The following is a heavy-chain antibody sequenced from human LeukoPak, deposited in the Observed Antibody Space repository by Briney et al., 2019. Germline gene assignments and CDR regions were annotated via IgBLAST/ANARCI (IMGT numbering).Heavy chain of an antibody. CDR3: ARNCTADNDVSRSRDKWFDP. V-gene: IGHV4-39*07. CDR2: IYYSGST. D-gene: IGHD2-8*02. J-gene: IGHJ5*02. Sequence: PSETLSLTCTVSGGSISSSSYYWGWIRQPPGKGLEWIGSIYYSGSTYYNPSLKSRVTISVDTSKNQFSLKLSSVTAADTAVYYCARNCTADNDVSRSRDKWFDPWGHGTLVTVSS. CDR1: GGSISSSSYY.